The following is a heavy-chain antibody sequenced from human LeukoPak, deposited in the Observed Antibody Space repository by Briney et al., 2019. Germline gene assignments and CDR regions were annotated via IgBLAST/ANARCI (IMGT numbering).Heavy chain of an antibody. V-gene: IGHV3-23*01. CDR2: ISGSGGST. J-gene: IGHJ4*02. Sequence: GGSLRLSCAASGFTLSSYAMSWVRQAPGKGLEGVSAISGSGGSTYYADSGKGRVTISRDNYHNTLYLQMNSLRAEDTAVYYCAKSLGTALYDYWGQGTLVTVSS. D-gene: IGHD2-21*02. CDR3: AKSLGTALYDY. CDR1: GFTLSSYA.